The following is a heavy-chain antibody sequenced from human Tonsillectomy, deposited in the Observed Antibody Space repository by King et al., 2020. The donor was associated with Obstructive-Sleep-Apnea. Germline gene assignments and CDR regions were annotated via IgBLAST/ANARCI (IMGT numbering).Heavy chain of an antibody. V-gene: IGHV4-38-2*02. CDR2: IYHSGST. CDR1: GYSISSGYY. J-gene: IGHJ4*02. CDR3: ARGRSSWDSYYFDY. D-gene: IGHD6-13*01. Sequence: VQLQESGPGLVKPSETLSLTCTVSGYSISSGYYWGWIRQPPGKGLEWIGSIYHSGSTYYNPSLKSRVTISVDTSKNQFSLKLSSVTAADTAVYYCARGRSSWDSYYFDYWGQGTLVTVSS.